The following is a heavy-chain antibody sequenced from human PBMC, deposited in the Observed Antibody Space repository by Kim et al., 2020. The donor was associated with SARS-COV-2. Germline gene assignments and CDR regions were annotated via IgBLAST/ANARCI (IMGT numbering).Heavy chain of an antibody. CDR2: A. V-gene: IGHV4-34*01. CDR3: ARKDAFDI. Sequence: ATNTPALTSRVTISVDTSKNQFSLKLSSVTAANTAVYYCARKDAFDIWGQGTMVTVSS. J-gene: IGHJ3*02.